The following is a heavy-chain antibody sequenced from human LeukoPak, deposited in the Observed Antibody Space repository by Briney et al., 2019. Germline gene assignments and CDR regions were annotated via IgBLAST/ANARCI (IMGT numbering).Heavy chain of an antibody. V-gene: IGHV4-39*01. CDR1: GDAITGSSYY. Sequence: SETLSLTCTVPGDAITGSSYYWGWIRQPPGKGLEWIGSMYYSGSTYSNPSLKSRVTMSADTSKNQFSLKLSSVSAADTAVYYCARQYYDRTGYYYFDYWDQGTLVSVSS. D-gene: IGHD3-22*01. CDR3: ARQYYDRTGYYYFDY. CDR2: MYYSGST. J-gene: IGHJ4*02.